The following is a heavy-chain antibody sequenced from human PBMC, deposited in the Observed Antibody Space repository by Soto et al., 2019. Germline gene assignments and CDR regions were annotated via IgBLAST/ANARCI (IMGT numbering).Heavy chain of an antibody. CDR3: TRSNYSYDYTGYYEH. Sequence: SETLSLTCTVSGGSISNYYWSWIRQPPGKGLEWIGYIYYSGSINYKPSLQSRVTISVDTSKNQFSLKLTSVTAADTAIYYCTRSNYSYDYTGYYEHWGPGTLVTVSS. D-gene: IGHD3-9*01. J-gene: IGHJ4*02. V-gene: IGHV4-59*01. CDR1: GGSISNYY. CDR2: IYYSGSI.